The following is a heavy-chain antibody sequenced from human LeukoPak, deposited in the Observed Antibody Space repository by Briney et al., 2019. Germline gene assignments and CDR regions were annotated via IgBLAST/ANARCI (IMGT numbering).Heavy chain of an antibody. V-gene: IGHV3-30*04. J-gene: IGHJ4*02. D-gene: IGHD3-3*01. Sequence: GRSLRLSCAASGFTFSSYAMHWVRQAPGKGLEWVAVISYDGSNKYYAGSVKGRFTISRDNSKNTLYLQLNSLRAEDTAVYYCARVSPTTLRFGGAFDYWGQGTLVTVSS. CDR2: ISYDGSNK. CDR3: ARVSPTTLRFGGAFDY. CDR1: GFTFSSYA.